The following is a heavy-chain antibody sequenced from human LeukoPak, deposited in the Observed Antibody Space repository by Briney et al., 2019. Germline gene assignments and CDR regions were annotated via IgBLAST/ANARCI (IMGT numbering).Heavy chain of an antibody. Sequence: PSETLSLTCTVSGGSISSGSYYWGWIRQPPGKGLEWIGSIYYSGSTYYNPSLKSRVTISVDTSKNQFSLKLSSVTAADTAVYYCARHVATVTTWDLYYFDYWGQGTLVTVSS. CDR3: ARHVATVTTWDLYYFDY. D-gene: IGHD4-17*01. J-gene: IGHJ4*02. CDR1: GGSISSGSYY. CDR2: IYYSGST. V-gene: IGHV4-39*01.